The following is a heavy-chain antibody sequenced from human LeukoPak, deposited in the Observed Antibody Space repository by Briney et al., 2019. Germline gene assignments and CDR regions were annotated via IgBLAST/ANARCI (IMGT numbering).Heavy chain of an antibody. J-gene: IGHJ4*02. D-gene: IGHD3-10*01. Sequence: ASVKVSCKASGYTFTSYYMHWVRQAPGQGLEWMGLINPSGGSTSYAQKLQGRVTMTRDTSTSTVYMELSSLRSEDTAVYYCARDGELLWFGESILPHFDYWGQGTLVTVSS. CDR3: ARDGELLWFGESILPHFDY. CDR1: GYTFTSYY. CDR2: INPSGGST. V-gene: IGHV1-46*01.